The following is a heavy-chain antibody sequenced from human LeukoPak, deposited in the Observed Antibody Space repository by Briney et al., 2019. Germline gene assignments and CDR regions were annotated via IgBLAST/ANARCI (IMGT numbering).Heavy chain of an antibody. CDR2: IIPIFGTA. J-gene: IGHJ4*02. CDR1: GGTFSSYA. CDR3: ARDTTMVRGVSKGFDY. D-gene: IGHD3-10*01. Sequence: SVKVSCKASGGTFSSYAISWVRQAPGQGLEWMGGIIPIFGTANYAQKSQGRVTITADKSTSTAYMELSSLRSEDTAVYYCARDTTMVRGVSKGFDYWGQGTLVTVSS. V-gene: IGHV1-69*06.